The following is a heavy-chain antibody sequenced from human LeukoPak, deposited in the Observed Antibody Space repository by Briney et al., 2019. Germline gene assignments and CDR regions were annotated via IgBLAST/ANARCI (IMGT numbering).Heavy chain of an antibody. Sequence: GGSLRLSCAASGFTVSSNYMSWVRQAPGKGLEWVSVIYSGGSTCYADSVKGRFTIPRDNSKNTLYLQMNSLRAEDTAVYYCAREDSSGYSDAFDIWGQGTMVTVSS. CDR2: IYSGGST. CDR3: AREDSSGYSDAFDI. J-gene: IGHJ3*02. V-gene: IGHV3-53*01. CDR1: GFTVSSNY. D-gene: IGHD3-22*01.